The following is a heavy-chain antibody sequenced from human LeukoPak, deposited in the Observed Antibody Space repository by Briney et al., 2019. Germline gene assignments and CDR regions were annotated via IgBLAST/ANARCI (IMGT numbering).Heavy chain of an antibody. D-gene: IGHD6-13*01. Sequence: GGSLRLSCAASGFTFDDYGMSWVRHAPGKGLEWVSGINWNGGSTGYADSVKGRFTISRDNARNSLYLQMNSLRAEDTAVYYCARDIKTPYSSSWYGEYYDYWGQGTLVTVSS. V-gene: IGHV3-20*04. CDR2: INWNGGST. J-gene: IGHJ4*02. CDR1: GFTFDDYG. CDR3: ARDIKTPYSSSWYGEYYDY.